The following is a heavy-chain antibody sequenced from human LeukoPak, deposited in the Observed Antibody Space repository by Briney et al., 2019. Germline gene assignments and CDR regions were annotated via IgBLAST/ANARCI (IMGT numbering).Heavy chain of an antibody. Sequence: PGGSLRLPCTASGFTFSSYAMSWVRQAPGKGLEWVSAISGSGGSTYYADSVKGRFTISRDNSKNTLYLQMNSLRAEDTAVYYCARRDYGDHSAFDIWGQGTMVTVSS. V-gene: IGHV3-23*01. J-gene: IGHJ3*02. CDR3: ARRDYGDHSAFDI. D-gene: IGHD4-17*01. CDR1: GFTFSSYA. CDR2: ISGSGGST.